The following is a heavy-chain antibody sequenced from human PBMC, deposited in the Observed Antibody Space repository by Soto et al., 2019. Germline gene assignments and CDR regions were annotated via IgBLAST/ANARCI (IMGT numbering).Heavy chain of an antibody. D-gene: IGHD6-19*01. CDR1: GFTFNNYG. CDR2: LSRDGTIA. Sequence: QVQLVETGGGVVQPGRSLTLSCAASGFTFNNYGMHWVRQAPGKGLEWVAMLSRDGTIAYYGDSVRGRFTVSRDESKNTHYLQMNSLRPEDTAVYYCARDWVSSGWFNWFDSWGQGTLVTVSS. CDR3: ARDWVSSGWFNWFDS. J-gene: IGHJ5*01. V-gene: IGHV3-30*03.